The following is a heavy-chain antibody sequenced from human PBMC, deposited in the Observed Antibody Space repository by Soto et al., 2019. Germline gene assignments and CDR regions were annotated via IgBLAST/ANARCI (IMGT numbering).Heavy chain of an antibody. D-gene: IGHD3-22*01. Sequence: SGPTLVNPTQTLTLTCIFSRFSLSTSGVGVGWIRQPPGKALEWLALIYWDDDKRYSPSLKSRLTITKDTSKNQVVLTMTNMDPVDTATYYCAHSFHDNTGYYLILDYWSQGTLVTGSS. CDR3: AHSFHDNTGYYLILDY. CDR2: IYWDDDK. J-gene: IGHJ4*02. CDR1: RFSLSTSGVG. V-gene: IGHV2-5*02.